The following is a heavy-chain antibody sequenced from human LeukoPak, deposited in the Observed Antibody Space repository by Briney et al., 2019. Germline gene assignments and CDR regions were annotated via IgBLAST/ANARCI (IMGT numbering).Heavy chain of an antibody. D-gene: IGHD4-17*01. V-gene: IGHV3-53*05. J-gene: IGHJ4*02. Sequence: GGSLRLSCAASGFTVSSNYMSWVRQAPGKGLEWVSVIYSGGSTYYADSVKGRFTISRDNSKNTLYLQMNSLRAEDTAVYYCARDRATVTTLCDYWGQGTLVTVSS. CDR1: GFTVSSNY. CDR2: IYSGGST. CDR3: ARDRATVTTLCDY.